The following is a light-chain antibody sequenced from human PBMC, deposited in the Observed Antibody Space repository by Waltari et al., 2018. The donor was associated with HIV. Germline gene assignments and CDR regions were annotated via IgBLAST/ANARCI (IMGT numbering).Light chain of an antibody. CDR3: CSYAGSYSFV. CDR2: YDD. V-gene: IGLV1-36*01. CDR1: SSNIGTNA. J-gene: IGLJ1*01. Sequence: QSVLTQPPSVSEAPRQRVTISCSGSSSNIGTNAVNWYQQVPGKAPKLLIYYDDLLSSGVSDRFSGSKSGTSASLAISGLQAEDEADYYCCSYAGSYSFVFGTGTKVTV.